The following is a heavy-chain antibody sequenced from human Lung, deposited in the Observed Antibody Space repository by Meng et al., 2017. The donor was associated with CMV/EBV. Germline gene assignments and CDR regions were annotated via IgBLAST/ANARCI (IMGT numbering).Heavy chain of an antibody. D-gene: IGHD2-8*02. J-gene: IGHJ5*02. CDR1: AASISSHY. CDR2: MYYSGIS. CDR3: ARYYCSGSSCYTTNWFDP. V-gene: IGHV4-59*11. Sequence: LXCTVSAASISSHYWSWIRQSPGKGLEWIGYMYYSGISNYNPSLGGRATILLDMSKNQFSLKLTSVTAADTAVYFCARYYCSGSSCYTTNWFDPWXQGIXVTVSS.